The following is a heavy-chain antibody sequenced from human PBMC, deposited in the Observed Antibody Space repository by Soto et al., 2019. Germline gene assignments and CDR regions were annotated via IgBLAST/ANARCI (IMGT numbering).Heavy chain of an antibody. CDR1: GFTCSSYA. J-gene: IGHJ4*02. CDR3: AYGSGSPDDY. D-gene: IGHD3-10*01. Sequence: GGSLRPSCAASGFTCSSYAMSWVRQAPGKGLEWVSAISNTAGSTYYIDSVKGRFTISRDNSKNTLYLQMNSLRAEDTAVYYCAYGSGSPDDYWGQGTLVTVSS. V-gene: IGHV3-23*01. CDR2: ISNTAGST.